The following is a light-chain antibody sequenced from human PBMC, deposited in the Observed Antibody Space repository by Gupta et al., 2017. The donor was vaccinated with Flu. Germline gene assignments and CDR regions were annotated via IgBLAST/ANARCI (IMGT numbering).Light chain of an antibody. Sequence: PATLSASVGDRVTITCRASQSISSWLAWYQQKPGKAPKLLIYKASSLESGVPSTFSGSGAGTEFTLTISSLQPDDFATYYCQQDHSYPHTFGQGTKLEIK. J-gene: IGKJ2*01. V-gene: IGKV1-5*03. CDR2: KAS. CDR3: QQDHSYPHT. CDR1: QSISSW.